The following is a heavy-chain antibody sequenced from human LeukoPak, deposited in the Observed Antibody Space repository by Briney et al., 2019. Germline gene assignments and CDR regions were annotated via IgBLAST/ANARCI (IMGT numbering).Heavy chain of an antibody. D-gene: IGHD6-13*01. CDR1: GGSINSSSYY. CDR3: ARDLGIAAAGIGFDY. J-gene: IGHJ4*02. CDR2: IYYSGST. Sequence: SETLSLTCTVSGGSINSSSYYWGWIRQPPGKGLEWIGSIYYSGSTYYNPSLKSRVTISVDTSKNQFSLKLSSVTAADTAVYYCARDLGIAAAGIGFDYWGQGTLVTVSS. V-gene: IGHV4-39*07.